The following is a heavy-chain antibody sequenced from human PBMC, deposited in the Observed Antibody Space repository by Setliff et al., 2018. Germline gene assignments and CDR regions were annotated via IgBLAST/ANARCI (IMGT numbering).Heavy chain of an antibody. CDR1: GGTFSSYD. Sequence: SVKVSCKASGGTFSSYDISWVRQAPGQGLEWMGRIIPIFGTANYAQKFQGRVTMTEDTSTDTAYMELSSLRSEDTAVYYCATDSAGSGWYETDGAFDIWG. J-gene: IGHJ3*02. CDR2: IIPIFGTA. D-gene: IGHD6-19*01. CDR3: ATDSAGSGWYETDGAFDI. V-gene: IGHV1-69*06.